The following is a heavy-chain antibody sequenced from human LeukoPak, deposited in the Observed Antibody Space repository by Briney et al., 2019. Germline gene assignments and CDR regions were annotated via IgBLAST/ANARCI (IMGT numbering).Heavy chain of an antibody. J-gene: IGHJ4*02. CDR1: GFTFSNAW. CDR2: ISYDGSNK. D-gene: IGHD5-18*01. Sequence: GGSLRLSCAASGFTFSNAWMTWVRQAPGQGLEWVAVISYDGSNKYYADSVKGRFSISRDNSKNTLYLQMNSLRAEDTAVYYCARGGSKYSYGYGVAHFDYWGQGTLVTVSS. V-gene: IGHV3-30*03. CDR3: ARGGSKYSYGYGVAHFDY.